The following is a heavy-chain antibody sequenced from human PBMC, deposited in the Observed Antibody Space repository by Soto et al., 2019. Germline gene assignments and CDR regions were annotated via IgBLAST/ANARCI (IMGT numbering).Heavy chain of an antibody. CDR1: GGSFSGYY. Sequence: SETLSLTCAVYGGSFSGYYWSWIRQPPGKGLEWIGEINHSGSTNYNPSLKSRVTISVDTSKNQFSLKLSSVTAADTAVYYCKVVVPADHFDNWGPGTLVPVSP. D-gene: IGHD2-2*01. V-gene: IGHV4-34*01. CDR3: KVVVPADHFDN. J-gene: IGHJ4*02. CDR2: INHSGST.